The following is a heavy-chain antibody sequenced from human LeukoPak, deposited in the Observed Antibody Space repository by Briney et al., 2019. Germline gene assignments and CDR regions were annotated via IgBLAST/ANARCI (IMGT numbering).Heavy chain of an antibody. D-gene: IGHD3-10*01. CDR2: TSPGDSDT. CDR3: ARASMVRGVINPGDY. J-gene: IGHJ4*02. Sequence: GESLKISCKGSGYSFTSYWIGWVRQLPGKGLEWRGITSPGDSDTTYSPSFQGQVTISADKSISTAYLQWSSLKASDTAMYYCARASMVRGVINPGDYWGQGTLVTVSS. CDR1: GYSFTSYW. V-gene: IGHV5-51*01.